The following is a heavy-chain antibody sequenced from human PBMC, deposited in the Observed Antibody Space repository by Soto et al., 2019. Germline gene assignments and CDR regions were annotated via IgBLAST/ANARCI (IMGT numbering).Heavy chain of an antibody. CDR2: IDPGGSMT. CDR1: GFSFSTSW. V-gene: IGHV3-74*01. D-gene: IGHD4-17*01. Sequence: EVQLVESGGDLVQPGGSLRLSCAASGFSFSTSWMHWVRQAPGKGLVWVSRIDPGGSMTTYGDSVKGRFTISRDNAKNMVDLQMNSLGVDDTAVYYCARGVHGDSDYWGQGTLVTVSS. J-gene: IGHJ4*02. CDR3: ARGVHGDSDY.